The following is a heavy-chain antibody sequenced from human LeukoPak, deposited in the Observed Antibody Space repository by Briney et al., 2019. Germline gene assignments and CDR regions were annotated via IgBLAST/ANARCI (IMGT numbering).Heavy chain of an antibody. V-gene: IGHV3-23*01. CDR3: ARDPNGDYIGAFDN. CDR1: GFIFREYA. D-gene: IGHD4-17*01. J-gene: IGHJ3*02. Sequence: PGGSLRLSCAASGFIFREYAVTWVRQAPGKGLEWVSSITASDYTTYADSVKGRFTISRDNSKNTLYLQMDSLRGDDTALYHCARDPNGDYIGAFDNWGQGTMVTVSS. CDR2: ITASDYTT.